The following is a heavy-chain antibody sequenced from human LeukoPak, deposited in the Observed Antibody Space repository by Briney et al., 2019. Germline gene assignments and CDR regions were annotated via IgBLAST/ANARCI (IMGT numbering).Heavy chain of an antibody. CDR1: GFTFSSYS. J-gene: IGHJ1*01. D-gene: IGHD3-22*01. Sequence: PGGSLRLSCAASGFTFSSYSMNWVRQAPGKGLEWVASISGGSSYIFHADSVKGRFTISRDNSKNSVFLQMNSLRVDDTALYYCARGDYYDSSPHYWGQGTLVIVSS. V-gene: IGHV3-21*01. CDR3: ARGDYYDSSPHY. CDR2: ISGGSSYI.